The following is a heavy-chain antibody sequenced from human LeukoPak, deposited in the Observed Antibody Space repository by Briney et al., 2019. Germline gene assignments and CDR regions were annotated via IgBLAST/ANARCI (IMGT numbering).Heavy chain of an antibody. Sequence: SETLSLTCTVSGGSISSYYWSWIRQPPGKGLEWIAYIYYSGSTNYNPSLKSRVPISVDTSKNQFSLKMRSVTAADTAVYYCARGADAVYSSSRFDYWGQGTLVTVSS. D-gene: IGHD6-13*01. V-gene: IGHV4-59*01. CDR3: ARGADAVYSSSRFDY. J-gene: IGHJ4*02. CDR1: GGSISSYY. CDR2: IYYSGST.